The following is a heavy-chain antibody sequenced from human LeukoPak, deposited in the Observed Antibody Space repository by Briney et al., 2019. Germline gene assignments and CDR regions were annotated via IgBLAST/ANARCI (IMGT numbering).Heavy chain of an antibody. D-gene: IGHD3-10*01. CDR3: ARSPPLTYGSGSYLYFDY. CDR2: IYSGGST. J-gene: IGHJ4*02. CDR1: GFTLSSNY. V-gene: IGHV3-53*04. Sequence: GGSLRLSCAASGFTLSSNYMSWVRQAPGKGLEWVSVIYSGGSTYYSDSVKGRFTISRHNSKNTLYLQMNSLRAEDTAVYYCARSPPLTYGSGSYLYFDYWGQGTLVTVSS.